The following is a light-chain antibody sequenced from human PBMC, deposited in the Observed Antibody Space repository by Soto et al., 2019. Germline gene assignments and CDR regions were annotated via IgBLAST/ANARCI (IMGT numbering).Light chain of an antibody. CDR2: GAS. V-gene: IGKV3-20*01. CDR3: HLFET. Sequence: EIVWTQYPGTLSLSPGDRATLSCRASQSVSRSYLGWYQQKPGQAPRLLMYGASIRAAGVPDRFSGSGSGTEFTLSISRLEPEDFTVYYCHLFETFGQGTKVDIK. CDR1: QSVSRSY. J-gene: IGKJ1*01.